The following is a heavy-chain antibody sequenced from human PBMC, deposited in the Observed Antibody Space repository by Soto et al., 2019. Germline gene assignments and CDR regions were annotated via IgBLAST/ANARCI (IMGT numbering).Heavy chain of an antibody. CDR3: ARYPTTVTTFPDY. CDR2: ISAYNGNT. Sequence: APVKVSCKASCYTLSSYCISWGRQAPGQGLAWMGWISAYNGNTNYAQKLQGRVTMTTDTSTSTAYMELGSLRSDDTAAYYCARYPTTVTTFPDYWGQGTLVTVSS. J-gene: IGHJ4*02. CDR1: CYTLSSYC. D-gene: IGHD4-17*01. V-gene: IGHV1-18*01.